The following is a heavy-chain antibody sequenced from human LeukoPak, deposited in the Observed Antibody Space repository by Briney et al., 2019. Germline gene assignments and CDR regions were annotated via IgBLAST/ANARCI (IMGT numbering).Heavy chain of an antibody. CDR1: GGSISSYY. D-gene: IGHD4-17*01. J-gene: IGHJ4*02. V-gene: IGHV4-59*01. CDR3: ARGGAEDYGEYYFDY. Sequence: SETLSLTCTVSGGSISSYYWSWIRQPPGKGLEWIGYIYYSGSTNYNPSLKSRVTISVDTSKNQFSLKLSSVTAADTAVYYCARGGAEDYGEYYFDYWGQGTLVTVSS. CDR2: IYYSGST.